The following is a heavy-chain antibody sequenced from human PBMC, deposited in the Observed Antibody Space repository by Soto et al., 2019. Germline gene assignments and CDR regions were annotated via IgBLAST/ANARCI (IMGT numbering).Heavy chain of an antibody. D-gene: IGHD1-26*01. CDR2: IKSKTDGGTT. CDR3: PTDLYSPVIVGARC. Sequence: EVQLVESGGGLVKPGGSLRLSCAASGFTFSNAWMNWVRQAPGKGLEWVGRIKSKTDGGTTDYAAPVKGRFTISRDHSKNPLYLQMNSLKTAEAAVYYWPTDLYSPVIVGARCWGQGTLVTVSS. V-gene: IGHV3-15*07. CDR1: GFTFSNAW. J-gene: IGHJ4*02.